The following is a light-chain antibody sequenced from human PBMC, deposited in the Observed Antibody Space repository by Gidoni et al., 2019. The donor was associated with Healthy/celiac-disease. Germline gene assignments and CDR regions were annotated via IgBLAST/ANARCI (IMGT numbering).Light chain of an antibody. CDR2: TSS. CDR3: QQYNNRFT. V-gene: IGKV3-15*01. Sequence: EIVMTPSPATVPVSPGETATLSGRASQSVSNNLAWYQQKPGLAPKLLIYTSSIRATGIPARFSGGGFGTDFTLTISSLQSEDFAVYYCQQYNNRFTFGPGTKVDVK. J-gene: IGKJ3*01. CDR1: QSVSNN.